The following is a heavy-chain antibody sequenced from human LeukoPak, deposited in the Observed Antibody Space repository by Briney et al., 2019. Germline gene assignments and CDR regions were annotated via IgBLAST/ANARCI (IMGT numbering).Heavy chain of an antibody. J-gene: IGHJ4*02. CDR3: ARRPYGSGSYIY. D-gene: IGHD3-10*01. CDR1: GGSFSGYY. CDR2: INHSGST. V-gene: IGHV4-34*01. Sequence: SETLSLTCAVYGGSFSGYYWSWIRQPPGKGLEWIGEINHSGSTNYNPSLKSRVTISVDTSKNQFSLKLSSVTAADTAVYYCARRPYGSGSYIYWGQGTLVTVSS.